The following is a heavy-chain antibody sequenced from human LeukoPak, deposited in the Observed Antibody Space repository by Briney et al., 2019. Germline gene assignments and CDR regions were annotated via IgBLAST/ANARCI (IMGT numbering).Heavy chain of an antibody. V-gene: IGHV4-61*02. D-gene: IGHD3-22*01. CDR3: ARYYYDSSFAY. Sequence: PSETLSLTCTVSGYSISSGCYWGWIRQPAGKGLEWIGRIYTSGSTNYNPSLKSRVTISVDTSKNQFSLKLSSVTAADTAVYYCARYYYDSSFAYWGQGTLVTVSS. CDR2: IYTSGST. J-gene: IGHJ4*02. CDR1: GYSISSGCY.